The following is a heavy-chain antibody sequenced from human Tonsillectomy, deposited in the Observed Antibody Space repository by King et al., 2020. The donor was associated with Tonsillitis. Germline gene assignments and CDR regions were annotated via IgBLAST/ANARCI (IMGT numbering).Heavy chain of an antibody. CDR3: ARNTACGALDS. J-gene: IGHJ4*02. V-gene: IGHV3-7*01. Sequence: VQLVESGGGLVQPGGSLRLSCAASDLTFSTYWMSWIRQAPGKGLEWVANIKHDGSDTTYVDSVKGRFTVSRENAKNSLYLEMNRLRAEDTPLYYCARNTACGALDSWGQGALVTVSS. D-gene: IGHD1-26*01. CDR1: DLTFSTYW. CDR2: IKHDGSDT.